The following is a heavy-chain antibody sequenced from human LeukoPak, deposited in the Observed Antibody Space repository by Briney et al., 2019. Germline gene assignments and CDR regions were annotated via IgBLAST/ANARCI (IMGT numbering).Heavy chain of an antibody. Sequence: SETLSLTCTVSGGSISSYYWSWIRQPPGKGLEWIGYIYYSGSTNYNPSPKSRVTISVDTSKNQFSLKLSSVTAADTAVYYCARGYSSGYGGPFEYFQHWGQGTLVTVSS. CDR2: IYYSGST. CDR3: ARGYSSGYGGPFEYFQH. V-gene: IGHV4-59*01. J-gene: IGHJ1*01. CDR1: GGSISSYY. D-gene: IGHD6-19*01.